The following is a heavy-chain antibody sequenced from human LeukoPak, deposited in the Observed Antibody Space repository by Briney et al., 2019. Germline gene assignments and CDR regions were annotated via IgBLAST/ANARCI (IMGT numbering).Heavy chain of an antibody. V-gene: IGHV4-59*08. CDR2: IYYSGST. CDR3: ARLLSSWYGDYYYYYGMDV. CDR1: GGSISSYY. J-gene: IGHJ6*02. Sequence: SETLSLTCTVSGGSISSYYWSWIRQPPGKGLEWIGYIYYSGSTNYNPSLKSRVTISVDTSKNLFSLKLSSVTAADTAVYYCARLLSSWYGDYYYYYGMDVWGQGTTVTVSS. D-gene: IGHD6-13*01.